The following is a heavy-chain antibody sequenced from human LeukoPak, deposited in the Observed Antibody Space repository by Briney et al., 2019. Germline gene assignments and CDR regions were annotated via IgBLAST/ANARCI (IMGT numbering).Heavy chain of an antibody. J-gene: IGHJ4*02. D-gene: IGHD6-19*01. Sequence: SETLSLTCAVYGGSFSGYSWRWIRQPPGKGLEWIGEINHSGSTNYNPSLKSRVTISVDTSKNQFSLKLSSVTAADTAVYYCARGIAVADYFDYWGQGTLVTVSS. V-gene: IGHV4-34*01. CDR3: ARGIAVADYFDY. CDR2: INHSGST. CDR1: GGSFSGYS.